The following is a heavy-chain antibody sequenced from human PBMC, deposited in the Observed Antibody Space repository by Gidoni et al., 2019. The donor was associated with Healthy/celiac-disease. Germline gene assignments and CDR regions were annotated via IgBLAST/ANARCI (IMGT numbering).Heavy chain of an antibody. CDR1: GFTFDDYT. CDR3: AKGGRGSSGFYWYFDL. Sequence: EVQLVESGGVVVQPGWSLRLSCAASGFTFDDYTMHWVRQAPGKGLEWVSIISWDGGSTYYADSVKGRFTISRDNSKNSLYLQMNSLRTEDTALYYCAKGGRGSSGFYWYFDLWGRGTLVTVSS. J-gene: IGHJ2*01. V-gene: IGHV3-43*01. CDR2: ISWDGGST. D-gene: IGHD6-19*01.